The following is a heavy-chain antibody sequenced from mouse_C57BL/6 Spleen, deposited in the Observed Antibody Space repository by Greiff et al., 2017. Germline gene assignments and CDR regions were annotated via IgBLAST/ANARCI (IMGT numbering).Heavy chain of an antibody. CDR3: ARDLYYGSSPYYFDY. D-gene: IGHD1-1*01. CDR1: GFTFSSYA. V-gene: IGHV5-4*01. J-gene: IGHJ2*01. Sequence: EVKVEESGGGLVKPGGSLKLSCAASGFTFSSYAMSWVRQTPEKRLEWVATISDGGSYTYYPDNVKGRFTISRDNAKNNLYLQMSHLKSEDTAMYYCARDLYYGSSPYYFDYWGQGTTLTVSS. CDR2: ISDGGSYT.